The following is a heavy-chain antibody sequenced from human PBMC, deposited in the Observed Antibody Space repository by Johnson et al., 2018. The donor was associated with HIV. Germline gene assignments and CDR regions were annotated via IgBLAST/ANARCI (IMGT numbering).Heavy chain of an antibody. CDR1: GFTVSSNY. CDR2: SGSGGST. Sequence: VQLVESGGGLIQPGGSLRLSCAASGFTVSSNYMSWVRQAPGKGLEWVSAISGSGGSTYYADSAKGRFTISRDNSKNTLYLQMNSLRGEDTALYYCIKETGANSAFDIWGQGTTVTVSS. J-gene: IGHJ3*02. CDR3: IKETGANSAFDI. D-gene: IGHD1-7*01. V-gene: IGHV3-53*01.